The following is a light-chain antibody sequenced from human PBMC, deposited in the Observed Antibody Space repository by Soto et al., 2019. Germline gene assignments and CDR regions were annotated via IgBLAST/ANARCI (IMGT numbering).Light chain of an antibody. Sequence: QSALTQPPSASGSPGQSVTISCTGTSSDVGVYNYVSWYQQHPGKAPKLMIYEVSKRPSWVPDRFSGSKSGNTASLSVSGLQAEDEADYYCSSFAGTNNLVFGGGTKLTVL. CDR3: SSFAGTNNLV. CDR1: SSDVGVYNY. J-gene: IGLJ2*01. CDR2: EVS. V-gene: IGLV2-8*01.